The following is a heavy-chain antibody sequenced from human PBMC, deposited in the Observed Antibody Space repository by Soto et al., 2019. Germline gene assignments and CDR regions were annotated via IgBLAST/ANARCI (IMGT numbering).Heavy chain of an antibody. D-gene: IGHD3-3*01. Sequence: GGSLRRSCAASGFTFSSYGMHWFRQAPGKGLEWVAVISYDGSNKYYADSVKGRFTISRDNSKNTLYLQMNSLRAEDTAVYYCAKDLGRIFGVVPTDYYGMDVWGQGTTVTVSS. CDR2: ISYDGSNK. V-gene: IGHV3-30*18. J-gene: IGHJ6*02. CDR3: AKDLGRIFGVVPTDYYGMDV. CDR1: GFTFSSYG.